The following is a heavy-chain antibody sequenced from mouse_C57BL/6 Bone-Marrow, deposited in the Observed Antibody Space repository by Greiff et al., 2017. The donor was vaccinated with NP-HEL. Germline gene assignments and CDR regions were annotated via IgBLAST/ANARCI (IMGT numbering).Heavy chain of an antibody. V-gene: IGHV1-26*01. CDR2: INPNNGGT. Sequence: EVQLQQSGPELVKPGASVKISCKASGYTFTDYYMNWVKQSHGKSLEWIGDINPNNGGTSYNQKFKGKATLTVDKSSSTAYMELRSLTSEDSAVYYCARSPQLVYWYFDVWGTGTTVTVSS. CDR3: ARSPQLVYWYFDV. J-gene: IGHJ1*03. CDR1: GYTFTDYY. D-gene: IGHD4-1*02.